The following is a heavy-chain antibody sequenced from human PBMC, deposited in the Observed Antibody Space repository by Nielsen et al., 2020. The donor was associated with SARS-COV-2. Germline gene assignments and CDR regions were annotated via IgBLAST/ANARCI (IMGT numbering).Heavy chain of an antibody. CDR2: ISPDGTNK. CDR1: GFTFSTYG. Sequence: GESLKISCAASGFTFSTYGMHWVRQAPGKRLEWVAIISPDGTNKYYADSVKGRFTISRDNSKNTLYLQMNSLRAEDTAVYYCATGAAAGTQNWFDPWGQGTLVTVSS. J-gene: IGHJ5*02. V-gene: IGHV3-30*03. CDR3: ATGAAAGTQNWFDP. D-gene: IGHD6-13*01.